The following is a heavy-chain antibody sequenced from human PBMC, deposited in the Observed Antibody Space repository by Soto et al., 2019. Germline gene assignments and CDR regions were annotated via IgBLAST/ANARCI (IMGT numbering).Heavy chain of an antibody. V-gene: IGHV4-30-4*01. J-gene: IGHJ4*02. CDR3: ASNGYGYNFYDY. D-gene: IGHD1-1*01. CDR1: GGSISSGDYY. Sequence: QVQLQESGPGLVKPSQTLSLTCTVSGGSISSGDYYWSWIRQPPGKGLEWIGYIYYSGSTYYNPCLQSRVTISADTAKNQCHLKRGSVTAADTAVYYCASNGYGYNFYDYWGQGTLVTVSS. CDR2: IYYSGST.